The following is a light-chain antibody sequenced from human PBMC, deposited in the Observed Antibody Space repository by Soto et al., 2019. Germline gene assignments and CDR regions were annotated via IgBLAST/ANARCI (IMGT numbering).Light chain of an antibody. CDR1: QRVSAF. V-gene: IGKV1-39*01. Sequence: DIQMTQSPSSLSASVGEGLTINFPASQRVSAFLNWYQQKPGEAPKLLIYDVSRLQSGVPSRFSGSGSETDFTLSITSLQTEDFATYYCKQTYSPPLAFGPGTKVDIK. J-gene: IGKJ3*01. CDR3: KQTYSPPLA. CDR2: DVS.